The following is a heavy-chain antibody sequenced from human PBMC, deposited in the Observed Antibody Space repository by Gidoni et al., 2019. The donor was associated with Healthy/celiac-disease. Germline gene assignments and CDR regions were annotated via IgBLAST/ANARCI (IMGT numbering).Heavy chain of an antibody. CDR3: ARDGETSGWYDY. V-gene: IGHV4-39*02. CDR2: IYYSGST. D-gene: IGHD6-19*01. J-gene: IGHJ4*02. Sequence: QLQLQESGPGLVKPSETLSLTCTVSGDSISSSSYYWGWIRQPPGKGLEGIGSIYYSGSTYYNPSLKSRVTISVDTSKNQFSLKLSSVTAADTAVYYCARDGETSGWYDYWGQGTLVTVSS. CDR1: GDSISSSSYY.